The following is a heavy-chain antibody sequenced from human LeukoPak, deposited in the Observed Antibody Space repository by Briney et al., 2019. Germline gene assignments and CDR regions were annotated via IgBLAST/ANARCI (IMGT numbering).Heavy chain of an antibody. CDR1: GFTFSSYS. D-gene: IGHD4-17*01. V-gene: IGHV3-21*01. CDR3: ARALFVEDYDVDH. Sequence: AGGSLRLSCAASGFTFSSYSMNWVRQAPGKGLEWVSSITSTSSYIYYADSVKGRFTISRDNAKKSLYLQMNSLRAEDTAVYYCARALFVEDYDVDHWGPGTLVTVSS. CDR2: ITSTSSYI. J-gene: IGHJ4*02.